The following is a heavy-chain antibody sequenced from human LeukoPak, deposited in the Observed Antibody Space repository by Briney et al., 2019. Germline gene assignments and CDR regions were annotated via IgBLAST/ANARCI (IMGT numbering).Heavy chain of an antibody. D-gene: IGHD3-10*01. V-gene: IGHV3-30-3*01. CDR2: ISYDGSKI. J-gene: IGHJ4*02. CDR1: GFTFSSYP. Sequence: GGSLRLSCAASGFTFSSYPLHWVRQAPGRGLEWVTLISYDGSKIYYADSVKGRFTISRDNSKNTLYLQMNSLRAEDTAVYYCAKGQGSEIYKYYFDYWGQGALVTVSS. CDR3: AKGQGSEIYKYYFDY.